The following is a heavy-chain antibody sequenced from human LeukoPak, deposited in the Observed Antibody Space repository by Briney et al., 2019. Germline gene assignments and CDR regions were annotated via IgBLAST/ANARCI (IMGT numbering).Heavy chain of an antibody. J-gene: IGHJ6*03. CDR3: ARLPPDYYYYYYMDV. V-gene: IGHV1-18*01. CDR1: GYTFTSYG. CDR2: ISAYNGNT. Sequence: ASVKVSCKASGYTFTSYGISWVRQAPGQGLEWMGWISAYNGNTNYVQKLQGRVTMTTDTSTSTAYMELRSLRSDDTAVYYCARLPPDYYYYYYMDVWGKGTTVTVSS. D-gene: IGHD1-26*01.